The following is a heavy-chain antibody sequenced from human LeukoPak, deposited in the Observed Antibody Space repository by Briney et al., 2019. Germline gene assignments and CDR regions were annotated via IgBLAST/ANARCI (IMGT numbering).Heavy chain of an antibody. CDR3: ARVVQSTDSSGFYLPEYFQH. CDR1: GYSISSGYH. D-gene: IGHD3-22*01. J-gene: IGHJ1*01. V-gene: IGHV4-38-2*02. CDR2: IYHSGST. Sequence: PSETLSLTCTVSGYSISSGYHWGWIRQPPGKGLEWIGSIYHSGSTYYNPSLKSRVTISVDTSKNQSSLKLSSVTAADTAVYYCARVVQSTDSSGFYLPEYFQHWGQGTLVTVSS.